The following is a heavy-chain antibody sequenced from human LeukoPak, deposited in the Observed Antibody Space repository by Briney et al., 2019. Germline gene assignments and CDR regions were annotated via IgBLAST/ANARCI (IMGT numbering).Heavy chain of an antibody. Sequence: SETLSLTCTVSGGSISSSNYWWGWIRQPPGKGLEWIANIYYSGSTHYNPSLKSRVTISIEKSKNQFSLKLSSVTAADTAVYYCARNYYESSGYYPWNFDYWGQGTLVTVSS. D-gene: IGHD3-22*01. V-gene: IGHV4-39*01. CDR2: IYYSGST. J-gene: IGHJ4*02. CDR3: ARNYYESSGYYPWNFDY. CDR1: GGSISSSNYW.